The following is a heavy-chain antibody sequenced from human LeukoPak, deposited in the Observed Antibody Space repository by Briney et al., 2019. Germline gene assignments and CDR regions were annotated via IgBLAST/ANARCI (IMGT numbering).Heavy chain of an antibody. CDR3: AREQYYYGSGIRR. CDR1: GFTVSSNY. V-gene: IGHV3-53*01. J-gene: IGHJ4*02. CDR2: IYSGGST. Sequence: PGGSLRLSCAASGFTVSSNYMSWVRQAPGKGLEWVSVIYSGGSTYYADSVKGRFTISRDNSKNTLYLQMNSLRAEDTAVYYCAREQYYYGSGIRRWGQGTLVTVFS. D-gene: IGHD3-10*01.